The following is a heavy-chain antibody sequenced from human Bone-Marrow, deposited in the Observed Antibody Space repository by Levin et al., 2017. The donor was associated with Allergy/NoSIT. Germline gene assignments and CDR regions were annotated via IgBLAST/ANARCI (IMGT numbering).Heavy chain of an antibody. Sequence: GESLKISCAASGFTFSPCWMNWVRQAPGKGLEWVANIKEDGSARNYVDSVKGRFTISRDNAKNSLYLQMNSLRVDDTAVYYCAADYRCGFWGQGILVTVSS. CDR2: IKEDGSAR. CDR1: GFTFSPCW. D-gene: IGHD6-19*01. J-gene: IGHJ4*02. CDR3: AADYRCGF. V-gene: IGHV3-7*01.